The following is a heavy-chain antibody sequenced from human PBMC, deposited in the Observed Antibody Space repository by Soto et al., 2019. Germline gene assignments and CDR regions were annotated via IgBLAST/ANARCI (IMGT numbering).Heavy chain of an antibody. D-gene: IGHD3-10*01. CDR1: GYTFTGYY. CDR2: INPNSGGT. CDR3: ARGGLWFGELLGPFDY. V-gene: IGHV1-2*02. Sequence: ASVKVSCKASGYTFTGYYMHWVRQAPGQGLEWMGWINPNSGGTNYAQKFQGRVTMTRDTSISTAYMELSRLRSDDTAVYYCARGGLWFGELLGPFDYWGQGTLVTVSS. J-gene: IGHJ4*02.